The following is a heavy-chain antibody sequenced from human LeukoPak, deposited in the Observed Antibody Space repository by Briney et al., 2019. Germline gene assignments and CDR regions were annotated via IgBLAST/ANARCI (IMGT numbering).Heavy chain of an antibody. CDR2: INHSGST. V-gene: IGHV4-34*01. Sequence: SETLSLTCAVYGGSFSGYYWSWIRQPPGKGLEWIGEINHSGSTNYNPSLKSRVTISVDTSQNQFSLKLSSLTAADTAVYYCARAEYCSSTSCYTVEYYFDYWGQGTLVTVSS. J-gene: IGHJ4*02. CDR3: ARAEYCSSTSCYTVEYYFDY. D-gene: IGHD2-2*02. CDR1: GGSFSGYY.